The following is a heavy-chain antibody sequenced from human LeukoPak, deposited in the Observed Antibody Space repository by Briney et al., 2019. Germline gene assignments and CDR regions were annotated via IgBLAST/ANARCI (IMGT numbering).Heavy chain of an antibody. CDR1: GFTFSNFA. CDR3: ARIGAGSSRDY. D-gene: IGHD6-13*01. CDR2: IVGSSST. V-gene: IGHV3-21*01. J-gene: IGHJ4*02. Sequence: PGGSLRLSCAASGFTFSNFAMTWVRQAPGKGLEWVSSIVGSSSTYYADSLKGRFTISRDNAKNSLYLQMNSVRAEDTAVYYCARIGAGSSRDYWGQGTLVTVSS.